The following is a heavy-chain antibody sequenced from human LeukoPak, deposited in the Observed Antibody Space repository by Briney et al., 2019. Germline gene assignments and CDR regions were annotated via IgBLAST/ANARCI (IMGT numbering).Heavy chain of an antibody. CDR1: GYTFTSYD. CDR2: INPNSGGT. Sequence: GASVKVSCKASGYTFTSYDINWVRQATGQGLEWMGWINPNSGGTNYAQKFQGRVTMTRDTSISTAYMELSRLRSDDTAVYYCARDIGRIVGATALTDYWGQGTLVTVSS. CDR3: ARDIGRIVGATALTDY. D-gene: IGHD1-26*01. J-gene: IGHJ4*02. V-gene: IGHV1-2*02.